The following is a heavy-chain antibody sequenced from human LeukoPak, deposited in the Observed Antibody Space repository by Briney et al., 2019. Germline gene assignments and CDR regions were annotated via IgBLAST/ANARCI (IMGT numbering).Heavy chain of an antibody. CDR2: ISGSGGST. CDR1: GFTFSSYA. Sequence: QPGGSLRLSCAASGFTFSSYAMSWVRQAPGKGLEWVSAISGSGGSTYYADSVKGRFTISRDNSKNTLYLQMNSLRAEDTAVYYCAKDSSGMVVAATRRTYYYYGMDVWGQGTTVTVSS. D-gene: IGHD2-15*01. CDR3: AKDSSGMVVAATRRTYYYYGMDV. J-gene: IGHJ6*02. V-gene: IGHV3-23*01.